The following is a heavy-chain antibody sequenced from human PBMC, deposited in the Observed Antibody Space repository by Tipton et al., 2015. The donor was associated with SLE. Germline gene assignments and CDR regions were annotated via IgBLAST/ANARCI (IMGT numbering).Heavy chain of an antibody. J-gene: IGHJ2*01. V-gene: IGHV3-30*18. Sequence: SLRLSCAASGFTFSSYGMHWVRQAPGKGLEWVAVIWYDGSNRYYVDSVKGRFTISRDSSKDTLYLQMNSLGAEDTAVYYCTKVYHCGGNAPRYFAHWGRGTLVTVPS. CDR3: TKVYHCGGNAPRYFAH. D-gene: IGHD4-23*01. CDR2: IWYDGSNR. CDR1: GFTFSSYG.